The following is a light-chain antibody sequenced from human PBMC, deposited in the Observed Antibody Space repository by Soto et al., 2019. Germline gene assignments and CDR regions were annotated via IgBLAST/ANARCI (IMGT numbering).Light chain of an antibody. J-gene: IGKJ1*01. CDR3: QQYNSYSWT. CDR2: KAS. Sequence: DIQMTQSPSTLSGSVGDRVTITCRASQTISSWLAWYQQKPGKAPKLLIYKASTLKSGVPSRFSGSGSGTEFTLTISSLQPDDFATYYCQQYNSYSWTFGQGTMVDIK. V-gene: IGKV1-5*03. CDR1: QTISSW.